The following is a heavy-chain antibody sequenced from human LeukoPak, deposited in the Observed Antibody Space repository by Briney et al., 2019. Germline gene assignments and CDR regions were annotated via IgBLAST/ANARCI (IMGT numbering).Heavy chain of an antibody. D-gene: IGHD4-23*01. Sequence: GGSLRLSCAASGFTFSSYAMHSVRQAPGKGLEYVSAISSNGGSTYYANSVKGRFTISRDNSKNTLYLQMGSLRAEDMAVYYCARVQKGGGNSDYWGRGTLVTVSS. J-gene: IGHJ4*02. CDR3: ARVQKGGGNSDY. CDR2: ISSNGGST. CDR1: GFTFSSYA. V-gene: IGHV3-64*01.